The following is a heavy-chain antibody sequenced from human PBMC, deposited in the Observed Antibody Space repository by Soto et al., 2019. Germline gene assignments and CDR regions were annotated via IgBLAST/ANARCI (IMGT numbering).Heavy chain of an antibody. D-gene: IGHD3-22*01. Sequence: ASVKVSCKADGYSFTGYYMHWVRQAPGQGLEWMGWINPNSGGTNYAQKFQGRVTMTRDTSISTAYMELSRLRSDDTAVYYCARVIDYYDSSGYYGGFDYWGQGTLVTVSS. CDR3: ARVIDYYDSSGYYGGFDY. J-gene: IGHJ4*02. CDR2: INPNSGGT. V-gene: IGHV1-2*02. CDR1: GYSFTGYY.